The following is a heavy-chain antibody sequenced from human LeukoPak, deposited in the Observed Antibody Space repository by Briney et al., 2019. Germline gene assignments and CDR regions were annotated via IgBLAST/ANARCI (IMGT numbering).Heavy chain of an antibody. CDR2: LSGSGYNT. Sequence: GGSLRLSCAASGFTFSSHALSWVRQAPGKGLEWVSSLSGSGYNTYYADSVKGRFTISRDNSKNTVYLQMNSLRAEDTAVYYCAKDPYGARYFDYWGQGTLVTVSS. CDR1: GFTFSSHA. J-gene: IGHJ4*02. D-gene: IGHD4-17*01. CDR3: AKDPYGARYFDY. V-gene: IGHV3-23*01.